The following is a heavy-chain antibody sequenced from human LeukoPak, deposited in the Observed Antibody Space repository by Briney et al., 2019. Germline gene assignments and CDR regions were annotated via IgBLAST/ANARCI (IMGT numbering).Heavy chain of an antibody. CDR1: GYTFTSYG. V-gene: IGHV1-18*01. J-gene: IGHJ3*02. D-gene: IGHD3-16*02. CDR3: ARDAPVPPDHYDYVWGSYRSDAFDI. CDR2: ISAYNGNT. Sequence: ASVKVSCKASGYTFTSYGISWVRQAPGQGLEWMGWISAYNGNTNYAQKLQGRVTMTTDTSTSTAYMELRSLRSDDTAVYYCARDAPVPPDHYDYVWGSYRSDAFDIWGQGTMVTVSS.